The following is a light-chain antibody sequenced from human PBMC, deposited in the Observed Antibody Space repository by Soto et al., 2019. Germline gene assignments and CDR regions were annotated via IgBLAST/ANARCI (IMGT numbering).Light chain of an antibody. V-gene: IGKV1-5*03. Sequence: DIQVTPSPSTLSASVGDRVTITCRASRSINIYLAWYRQKPGKAPELLIYQASILEPGVPSRFSGRGSGTEFTLTISSLQPDDFATYYCQQYSRYSAFGQGTKVDIK. J-gene: IGKJ2*01. CDR1: RSINIY. CDR2: QAS. CDR3: QQYSRYSA.